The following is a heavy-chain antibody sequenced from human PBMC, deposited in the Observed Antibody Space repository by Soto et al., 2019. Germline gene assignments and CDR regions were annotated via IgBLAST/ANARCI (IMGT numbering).Heavy chain of an antibody. V-gene: IGHV3-53*01. CDR3: ATWHEREHAYDV. CDR1: GFTISGKKY. D-gene: IGHD1-1*01. CDR2: LYDLDGS. J-gene: IGHJ3*01. Sequence: DVQSVESGGGLIQPGESLRLSCAAFGFTISGKKYVAWVRQAPGKGLEWVSALYDLDGSFYAASVKGRFTTSSDSSKTPVYLQMNDLRPDDTAVYYCATWHEREHAYDVWGQGTTVTVSS.